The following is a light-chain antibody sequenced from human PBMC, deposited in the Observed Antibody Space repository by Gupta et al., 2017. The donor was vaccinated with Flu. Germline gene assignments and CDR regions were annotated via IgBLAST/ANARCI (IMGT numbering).Light chain of an antibody. CDR1: SSNIGSNT. V-gene: IGLV1-44*01. J-gene: IGLJ2*01. CDR3: AAWDDSLNGVV. CDR2: SNN. Sequence: SLLPQPPSASGTPGQRVTISCSGSSSNIGSNTVNWYQQLPGTAPKLLIYSNNQRPSGVPDRFSGSKSGTSASLAISGLQAEDEADYYCAAWDDSLNGVVFGGGTKLTVL.